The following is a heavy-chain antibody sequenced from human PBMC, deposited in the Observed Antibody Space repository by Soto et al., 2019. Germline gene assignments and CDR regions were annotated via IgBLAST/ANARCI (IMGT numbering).Heavy chain of an antibody. Sequence: GGSLRLSCAASGFTFSSYSMNWVRQTPGKGLEWVSSISSSSIYRYYADSVKGRFTNSRDNTKNSLYLQMNSLRDEDTAVYYCARAIRGGYCSSTSCFGGMDVWGQGTTVNVSS. J-gene: IGHJ6*02. CDR1: GFTFSSYS. CDR3: ARAIRGGYCSSTSCFGGMDV. CDR2: ISSSSIYR. D-gene: IGHD2-2*01. V-gene: IGHV3-21*01.